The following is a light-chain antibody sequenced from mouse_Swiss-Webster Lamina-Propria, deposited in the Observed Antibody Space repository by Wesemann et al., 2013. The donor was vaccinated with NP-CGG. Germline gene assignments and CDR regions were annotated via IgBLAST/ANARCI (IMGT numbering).Light chain of an antibody. Sequence: IVLTQSPAIMSASPGEKVTMTCRASSSVSSSYLHWYQQKSGASPKLWIYSTSNLASGVPARFSGSGSGTSYSLTISSVEAEDAATYYCQQYSGYPLTFGGGTKLEIK. CDR3: QQYSGYPLT. CDR2: STS. CDR1: SSVSSSY. J-gene: IGKJ2*01. V-gene: IGKV4-57-1*01.